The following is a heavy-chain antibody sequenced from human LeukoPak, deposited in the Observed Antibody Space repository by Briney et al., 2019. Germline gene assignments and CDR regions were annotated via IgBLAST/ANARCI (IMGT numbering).Heavy chain of an antibody. CDR3: AREDIYGSGSYYALDM. Sequence: ASVKVSCKASGYTFTAYLIHWVRQAPGQGLEWMGWINPNNGDTNYAQKFQDWVTVTSDTSISTAYMELSRLRSDDTAVYYCAREDIYGSGSYYALDMWGQGTMVTVSS. V-gene: IGHV1-2*04. CDR2: INPNNGDT. CDR1: GYTFTAYL. D-gene: IGHD3-10*01. J-gene: IGHJ3*02.